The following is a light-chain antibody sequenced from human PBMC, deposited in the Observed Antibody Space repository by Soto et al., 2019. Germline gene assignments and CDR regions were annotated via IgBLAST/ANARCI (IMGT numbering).Light chain of an antibody. J-gene: IGKJ2*01. CDR3: QQYGSSYT. Sequence: EIVLTQPPGTLSLSPGERATLSCRASQSVSSNYLAWYQQKPGQAPRLLIYGACLRSTGLPDRFSGSGSGTDFTLTISRLEPEDFAVYYCQQYGSSYTFGQGTKLEIK. CDR1: QSVSSNY. CDR2: GAC. V-gene: IGKV3-20*01.